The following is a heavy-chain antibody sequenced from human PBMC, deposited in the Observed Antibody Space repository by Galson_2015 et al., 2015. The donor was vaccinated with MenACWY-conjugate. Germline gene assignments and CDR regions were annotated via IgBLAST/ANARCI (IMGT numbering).Heavy chain of an antibody. Sequence: SLRLSCAASELTVSSNYITWVRQAPGKGLEWVSAIYDDGGTNYADSVKGRFTISRDNSKNKVYLQMDSLRAEDTAVYYCARYCSSNSCSHGGGGMDVWGQGTTVTVSS. D-gene: IGHD2-2*01. J-gene: IGHJ6*02. CDR3: ARYCSSNSCSHGGGGMDV. V-gene: IGHV3-53*01. CDR1: ELTVSSNY. CDR2: IYDDGGT.